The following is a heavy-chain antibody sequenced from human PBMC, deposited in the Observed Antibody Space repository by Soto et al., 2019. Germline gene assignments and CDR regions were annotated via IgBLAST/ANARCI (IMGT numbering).Heavy chain of an antibody. CDR2: IYSGGST. J-gene: IGHJ4*02. CDR3: ARDPWAADY. Sequence: APGKGLEWVSVIYSGGSTFYADSVRGRFTISRDNSKNTVNLQMNSLRAEDTAVYYCARDPWAADYWGQGTLVTVSS. V-gene: IGHV3-66*01. D-gene: IGHD3-16*01.